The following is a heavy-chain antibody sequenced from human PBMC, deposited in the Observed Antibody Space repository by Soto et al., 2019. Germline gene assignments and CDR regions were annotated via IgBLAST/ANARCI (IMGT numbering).Heavy chain of an antibody. Sequence: QITLKESGPTLVKPTQTLTLTCTFSGFSLTETGMGVGWIRQPPGKALEWLALIYWDYDKRYSPSLKRGLTIRKDAPKNQVVLTKNNVDAVDTATYYCAHRRSGYFDSWGQGTLVTVSS. CDR1: GFSLTETGMG. CDR3: AHRRSGYFDS. V-gene: IGHV2-5*02. CDR2: IYWDYDK. J-gene: IGHJ4*02.